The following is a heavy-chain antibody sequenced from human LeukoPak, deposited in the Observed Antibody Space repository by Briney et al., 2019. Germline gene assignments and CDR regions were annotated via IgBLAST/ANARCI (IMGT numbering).Heavy chain of an antibody. CDR1: GFSPTTYW. CDR2: ISYHGINE. D-gene: IGHD3-9*01. CDR3: AKDHDILTGAFDY. Sequence: GGSLRLSCVASGFSPTTYWMSWVRQAPGKGLEWVAVISYHGINEYYKDSVKGRFSISRDTSKNTLYLQMNSLRTEDTAVYYCAKDHDILTGAFDYWGQGTLVTVSS. J-gene: IGHJ4*02. V-gene: IGHV3-30*18.